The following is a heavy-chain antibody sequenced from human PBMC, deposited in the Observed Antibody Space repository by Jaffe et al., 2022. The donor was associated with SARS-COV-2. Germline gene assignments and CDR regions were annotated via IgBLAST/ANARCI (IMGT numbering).Heavy chain of an antibody. CDR1: GFTFSNAW. V-gene: IGHV3-15*01. D-gene: IGHD3-16*01. CDR2: IKSKTDGGTT. Sequence: EVQLVESGGGLVKPGGSLRLSCAASGFTFSNAWMSWVRQAPGKGLEWVGRIKSKTDGGTTDYAAPVKGRFTISRDDSKNTLYLQMNSLKTEDTAVYYCTTDPPGRGFYYYMDVWGKGTTVTVSS. J-gene: IGHJ6*03. CDR3: TTDPPGRGFYYYMDV.